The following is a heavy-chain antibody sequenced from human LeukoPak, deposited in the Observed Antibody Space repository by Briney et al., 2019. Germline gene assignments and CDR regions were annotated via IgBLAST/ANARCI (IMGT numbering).Heavy chain of an antibody. V-gene: IGHV3-30*18. J-gene: IGHJ4*02. D-gene: IGHD3-10*01. CDR1: GFVFSDYG. CDR2: ISYDGSNK. CDR3: AKDALVGSGSDYFDY. Sequence: GGSLRLSCAASGFVFSDYGMHWVRQAPGKGLEWVAVISYDGSNKYYADSVKGRFTISRDNSKNTLYLQMNSLRAEDMAVYYCAKDALVGSGSDYFDYWGQGTLVTVSS.